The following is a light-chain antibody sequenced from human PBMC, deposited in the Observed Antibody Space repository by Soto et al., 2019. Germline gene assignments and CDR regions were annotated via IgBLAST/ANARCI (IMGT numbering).Light chain of an antibody. CDR3: QQSYSTLWP. J-gene: IGKJ1*01. CDR1: QSISSY. Sequence: DIQMTQSPSSLSASVGDRVTITCRARQSISSYLNWYQQKPGKAPTLLIYAASSLQSWVPSRFSGSGSGTELTRTISSLQPEDFATYYCQQSYSTLWPFGQGTKVEIK. V-gene: IGKV1-39*01. CDR2: AAS.